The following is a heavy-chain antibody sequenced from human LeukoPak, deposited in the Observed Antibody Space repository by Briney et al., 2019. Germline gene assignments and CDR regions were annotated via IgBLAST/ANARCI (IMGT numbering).Heavy chain of an antibody. CDR3: ARLLATLSGGFDY. CDR1: GGSISSSSYY. CDR2: IYYSGST. Sequence: SETLSLTCTVSGGSISSSSYYLGWIRQPPGKGLEWIGSIYYSGSTYYNPSLKSRVTISVDTSKNQFSLKLSSVTAADTAVYYCARLLATLSGGFDYWGQGTLVTVSS. D-gene: IGHD5-24*01. J-gene: IGHJ4*02. V-gene: IGHV4-39*01.